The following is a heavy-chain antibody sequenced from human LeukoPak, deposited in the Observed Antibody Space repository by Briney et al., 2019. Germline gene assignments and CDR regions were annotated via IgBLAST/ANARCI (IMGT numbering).Heavy chain of an antibody. CDR1: GGSISSHY. D-gene: IGHD3-3*01. V-gene: IGHV4-59*11. J-gene: IGHJ4*02. CDR2: IYYSGST. Sequence: SETLSLTCTVSGGSISSHYWSWIRQPPGKGLEWIGYIYYSGSTNYNPSLKSRVTISVDTSKNQFSLKLSSVTAADTAVYYCARSLEIFGVVMPIEYYFDYWGQGTLVTVSS. CDR3: ARSLEIFGVVMPIEYYFDY.